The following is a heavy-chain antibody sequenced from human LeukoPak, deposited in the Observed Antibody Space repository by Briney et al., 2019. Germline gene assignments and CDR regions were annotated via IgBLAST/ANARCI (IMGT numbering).Heavy chain of an antibody. D-gene: IGHD3-22*01. J-gene: IGHJ5*02. V-gene: IGHV4-59*08. CDR2: IYYSGST. Sequence: PSETLSLTRTVSGGSISSYYWSWIRQPPGKGLEWIGYIYYSGSTNYNPSLKSRVTISVDTSKNQFSLKLSSVTAADTAMYYCARHGHYDSGGDDWFDPWGQGTLVTVSS. CDR3: ARHGHYDSGGDDWFDP. CDR1: GGSISSYY.